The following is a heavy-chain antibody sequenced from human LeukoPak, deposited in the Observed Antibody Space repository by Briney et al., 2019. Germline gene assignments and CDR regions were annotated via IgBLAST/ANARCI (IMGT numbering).Heavy chain of an antibody. D-gene: IGHD3-9*01. J-gene: IGHJ4*02. V-gene: IGHV3-30*04. CDR3: ARDKFDILNGIFDC. CDR2: ISYDGSNK. Sequence: GGSLRLSCAASGFTFSSYAMHWVRQAPSKGLAWVAVISYDGSNKYYADSVKDRFTISRDKSKNTMYLQMNRLRAEDTAVYYCARDKFDILNGIFDCWGQGTLVTVSS. CDR1: GFTFSSYA.